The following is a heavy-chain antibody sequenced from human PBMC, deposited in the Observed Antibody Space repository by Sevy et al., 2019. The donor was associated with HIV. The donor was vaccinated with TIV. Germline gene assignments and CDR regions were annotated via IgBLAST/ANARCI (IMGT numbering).Heavy chain of an antibody. CDR3: ARALAVAGNYGMDV. Sequence: GSLRLCCAASGFTFSSYAMHWVRQAPGKGLEWVAVISYDGSNKYYADSVKGRFTISRDNSKNTLYLQMNSLRAEDTAVYYCARALAVAGNYGMDVWGQGTTVTVSS. D-gene: IGHD6-19*01. V-gene: IGHV3-30-3*01. CDR1: GFTFSSYA. CDR2: ISYDGSNK. J-gene: IGHJ6*02.